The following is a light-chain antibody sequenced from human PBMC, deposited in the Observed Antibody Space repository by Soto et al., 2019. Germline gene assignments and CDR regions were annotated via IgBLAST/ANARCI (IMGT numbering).Light chain of an antibody. CDR2: GAS. CDR3: QQYDSAPYP. Sequence: EIVLTQSPGTLSLSPGERATLSCRASQTVSSSYLAWYQQKPGQAPRLLIYGASSRATGIPDSFSGSGSGKDFTLSISRLEPEDFAVYYCQQYDSAPYPFGQGPNLEIK. CDR1: QTVSSSY. J-gene: IGKJ2*01. V-gene: IGKV3-20*01.